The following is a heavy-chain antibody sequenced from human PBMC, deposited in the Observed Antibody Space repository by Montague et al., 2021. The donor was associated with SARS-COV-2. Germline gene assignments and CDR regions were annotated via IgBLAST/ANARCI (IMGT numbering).Heavy chain of an antibody. V-gene: IGHV6-1*01. J-gene: IGHJ6*03. CDR3: ARGRIEVSMIVVVLTGASYYMDV. Sequence: YAISGDSVSSNSAAWNWIRQSPSRGLEWLGRTYYRSRWFNDYAVSIGSRITINPDTSKNQFSLQLNSVTPEDTAVYYCARGRIEVSMIVVVLTGASYYMDVWGKGTTVTVSS. CDR2: TYYRSRWFN. CDR1: GDSVSSNSAA. D-gene: IGHD3-22*01.